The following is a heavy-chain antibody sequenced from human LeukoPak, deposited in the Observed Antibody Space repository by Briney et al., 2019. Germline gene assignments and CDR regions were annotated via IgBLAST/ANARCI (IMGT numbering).Heavy chain of an antibody. D-gene: IGHD5-18*01. J-gene: IGHJ6*03. Sequence: PSETLSLTCSVSGGSISSYYWSWIRQPPGKGLQWIGYIYYSGSTNYNPSLKSRVTISVDTSKNQFSLKLRSVTAADTAVYYCARTTEGGYTYSYFYHYYMDVWGKGTTVTVSS. CDR3: ARTTEGGYTYSYFYHYYMDV. CDR1: GGSISSYY. CDR2: IYYSGST. V-gene: IGHV4-59*01.